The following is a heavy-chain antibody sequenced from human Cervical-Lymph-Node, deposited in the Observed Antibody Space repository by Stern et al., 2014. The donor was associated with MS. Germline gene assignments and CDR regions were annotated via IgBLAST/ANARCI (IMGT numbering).Heavy chain of an antibody. CDR3: ARGGGYSSAWAFDY. V-gene: IGHV3-30*03. CDR2: ISYDGNLK. CDR1: GFSFSTYG. Sequence: VHLVESGGGVVQPGGSLRLPCVASGFSFSTYGMHWVRQAPGRGLEWLAIISYDGNLKYYADSVEGRFTISRDNSQNTLYLQMNNLTSEDSALYYCARGGGYSSAWAFDYWGQGTLVTVSS. J-gene: IGHJ4*02. D-gene: IGHD6-19*01.